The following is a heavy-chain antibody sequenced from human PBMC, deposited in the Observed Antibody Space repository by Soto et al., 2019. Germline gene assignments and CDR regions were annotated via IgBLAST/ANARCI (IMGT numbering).Heavy chain of an antibody. Sequence: ASVKVSCKAFGYTFTIYYIHWVRQAPGQGLEWMGVINTSGGSPTYAQKFQDRVTMTRDTSTSTVYMELSSLRSEDTAVYYCGRGRSGQIVVFYWGQGTPVTVS. CDR2: INTSGGSP. J-gene: IGHJ4*02. D-gene: IGHD1-26*01. CDR3: GRGRSGQIVVFY. CDR1: GYTFTIYY. V-gene: IGHV1-46*01.